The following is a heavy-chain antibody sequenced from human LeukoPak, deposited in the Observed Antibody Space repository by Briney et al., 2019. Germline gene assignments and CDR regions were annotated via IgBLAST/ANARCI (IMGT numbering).Heavy chain of an antibody. V-gene: IGHV3-33*01. CDR3: ARDDTMVRGSNGMDV. CDR2: IWYDGSNK. CDR1: GFTFSSYG. D-gene: IGHD3-10*01. Sequence: GRSLRLSCAASGFTFSSYGMHWVRQAPGKGLEWVAVIWYDGSNKYYADSVKGRFTISRGNSKNTLYLQMNSLRAEDTAVYYCARDDTMVRGSNGMDVWGQGTTVTVSS. J-gene: IGHJ6*02.